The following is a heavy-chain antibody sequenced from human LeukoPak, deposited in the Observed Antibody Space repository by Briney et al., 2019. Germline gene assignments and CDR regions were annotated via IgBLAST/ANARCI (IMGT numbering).Heavy chain of an antibody. CDR3: ARGVGAYYMDV. Sequence: SETLSLTCAVYGGSFSGYYWSWIRQPPGKGLEWIGEINHSGSTNYNPSLKSRVTISVDTSKNQFSLKLSSVTAADTAVYYCARGVGAYYMDVWGKGTTVTISS. CDR2: INHSGST. V-gene: IGHV4-34*01. D-gene: IGHD1-26*01. J-gene: IGHJ6*03. CDR1: GGSFSGYY.